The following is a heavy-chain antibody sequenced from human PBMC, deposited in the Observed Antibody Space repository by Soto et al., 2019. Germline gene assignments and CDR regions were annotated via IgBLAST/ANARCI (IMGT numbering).Heavy chain of an antibody. D-gene: IGHD2-15*01. CDR2: INLNSGGT. J-gene: IGHJ4*02. CDR1: EYTFTAYY. CDR3: ARGAATYYFDY. V-gene: IGHV1-2*04. Sequence: QVQLEQSGAEVKKPGASVRVSCKASEYTFTAYYMDWVRQAPGQGLEWMGRINLNSGGTKYAQKFQGWVTLTRDMSSNTAYMEVSRLRSDDTAVYYCARGAATYYFDYWGQGTLVTVSS.